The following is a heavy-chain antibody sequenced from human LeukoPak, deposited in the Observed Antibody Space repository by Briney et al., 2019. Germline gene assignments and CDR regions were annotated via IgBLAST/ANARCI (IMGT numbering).Heavy chain of an antibody. J-gene: IGHJ3*02. Sequence: SETLSLTCTASGGSISSYYWSWIRQPPGKGLEWIGYIYYSGSTNYNPSLKSRVTISVDTSKNQFSLKLSSVTAADTAVYYCARAHSGYYGNAFDIWGQGTMVTVSS. CDR1: GGSISSYY. V-gene: IGHV4-59*01. CDR2: IYYSGST. CDR3: ARAHSGYYGNAFDI. D-gene: IGHD3-22*01.